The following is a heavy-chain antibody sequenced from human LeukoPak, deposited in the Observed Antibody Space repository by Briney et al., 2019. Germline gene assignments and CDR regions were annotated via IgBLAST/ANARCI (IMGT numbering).Heavy chain of an antibody. J-gene: IGHJ3*02. CDR3: ATIQNIVVVVAATPGFFDI. V-gene: IGHV1-24*01. CDR1: GYTLTELS. D-gene: IGHD2-15*01. CDR2: FDPEDGET. Sequence: ASVKVSCKVSGYTLTELSMQWVRQAPGKGLEWMGGFDPEDGETIYAQKLQGRVTMTEDTPTETAYMELSSLRSEDTAVYYCATIQNIVVVVAATPGFFDIWGQGTMVTVSS.